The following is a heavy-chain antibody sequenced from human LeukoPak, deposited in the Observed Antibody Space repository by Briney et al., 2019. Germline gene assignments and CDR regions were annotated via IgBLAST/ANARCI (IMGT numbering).Heavy chain of an antibody. D-gene: IGHD3-22*01. J-gene: IGHJ6*03. Sequence: GGSLRLSCEASGFTFTKFWMSWVRQAPGKGLEWVANIKQDGSEKYYVDSVEGRFTISRDNAKNSLHLQMNSLRAEDTAVYYCARVTTMATYYYDSSGYYHMDVWGKGTTVTISS. CDR1: GFTFTKFW. CDR3: ARVTTMATYYYDSSGYYHMDV. CDR2: IKQDGSEK. V-gene: IGHV3-7*01.